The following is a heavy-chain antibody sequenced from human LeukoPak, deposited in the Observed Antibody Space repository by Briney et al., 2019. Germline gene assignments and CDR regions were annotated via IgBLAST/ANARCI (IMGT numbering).Heavy chain of an antibody. V-gene: IGHV3-73*01. CDR1: GFTFSGSA. CDR3: TGQYCSSTSCFKGLNDY. Sequence: PGGSLRLSCAASGFTFSGSAMHRVRQASGKGLEWVGRIRSKANSYATAYAASVKGRFTISRDDSKNTAYLQMNSLKTEDTAVYYCTGQYCSSTSCFKGLNDYWGQGTLVTVSS. CDR2: IRSKANSYAT. D-gene: IGHD2-2*01. J-gene: IGHJ4*02.